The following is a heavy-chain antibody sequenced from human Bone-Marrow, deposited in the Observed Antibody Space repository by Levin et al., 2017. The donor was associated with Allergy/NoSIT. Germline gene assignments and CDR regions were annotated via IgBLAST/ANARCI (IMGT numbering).Heavy chain of an antibody. Sequence: ESLKISCTVSGVSISSSNYYWGWIRQPPGKRLEWIGSIYSGGSTYYNPALMSRVTVSVDTSKNQFSLKLSSVTAADTAVYYCAGTALISWFDPWGQGMLVIVSS. J-gene: IGHJ5*02. CDR3: AGTALISWFDP. CDR2: IYSGGST. CDR1: GVSISSSNYY. D-gene: IGHD3-16*01. V-gene: IGHV4-39*01.